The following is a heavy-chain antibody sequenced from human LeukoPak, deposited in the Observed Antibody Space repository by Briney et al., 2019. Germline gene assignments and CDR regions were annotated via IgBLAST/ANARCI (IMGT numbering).Heavy chain of an antibody. CDR3: ARDRYSSGWDPHFDY. D-gene: IGHD6-19*01. V-gene: IGHV4-59*01. CDR1: GGSISSYY. J-gene: IGHJ4*02. Sequence: SETLSLTRTVSGGSISSYYWSWIPQPPGKGLEWIGYIYYSGSTNYNPSLKSRVTISVDTSKNQFSLKLSSVTAADTAVYYCARDRYSSGWDPHFDYWGQGTLVTVSS. CDR2: IYYSGST.